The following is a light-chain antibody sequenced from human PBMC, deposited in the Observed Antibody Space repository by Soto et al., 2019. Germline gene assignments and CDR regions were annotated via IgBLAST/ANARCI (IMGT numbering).Light chain of an antibody. CDR1: QSVGSN. J-gene: IGKJ2*01. CDR3: QQYYQWPSYT. V-gene: IGKV3-15*01. CDR2: DAS. Sequence: EIVMTQSPPTLSASPGERAIFSCRASQSVGSNIAWYQQKPGQSPRLLVYDASTRATAIPARFSGSGSGTEVTLTINTLQPEDFAVYYCQQYYQWPSYTFGQGTKVDI.